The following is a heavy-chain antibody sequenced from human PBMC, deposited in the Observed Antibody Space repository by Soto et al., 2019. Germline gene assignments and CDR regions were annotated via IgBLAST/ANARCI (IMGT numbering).Heavy chain of an antibody. CDR3: ARARGSSTNYYYYYMDV. CDR1: GGSISSYY. Sequence: SETLSLTCTVSGGSISSYYWSWIRQPPGKGLEWIGYIYYSGSTNYNPSLKSRVTISVDTSKNQFSLKLSSVTAADTAVYYCARARGSSTNYYYYYMDVWGKGTTVTVSS. V-gene: IGHV4-59*01. CDR2: IYYSGST. D-gene: IGHD2-2*01. J-gene: IGHJ6*03.